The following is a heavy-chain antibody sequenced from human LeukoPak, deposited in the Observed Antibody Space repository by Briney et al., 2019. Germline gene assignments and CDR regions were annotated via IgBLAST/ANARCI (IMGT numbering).Heavy chain of an antibody. D-gene: IGHD3-9*01. V-gene: IGHV3-9*01. Sequence: PGGSLRLSCSASGFTFDNYAMHWVRQAPGKGLEWVSGISWNSGSIGYADSVKGRFTNSRDNAKNSLYLQVNSLRAEDTALYYCAKGGRQVTYYDVLTGYYALDYWGQGTLVTVSS. CDR3: AKGGRQVTYYDVLTGYYALDY. J-gene: IGHJ4*02. CDR2: ISWNSGSI. CDR1: GFTFDNYA.